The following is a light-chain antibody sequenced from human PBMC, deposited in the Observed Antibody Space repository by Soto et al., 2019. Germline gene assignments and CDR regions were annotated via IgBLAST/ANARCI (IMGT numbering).Light chain of an antibody. V-gene: IGKV3-20*01. J-gene: IGKJ1*01. CDR1: QSVNSNY. CDR2: GAS. CDR3: QQYGTSPWT. Sequence: EILLTQSPGTRSLSPGERATLSCRASQSVNSNYLAWYQQKPGQAPSLLIYGASSRATGIPKRFSGSGSGTDFTLIISRLEPEDFVVYYCQQYGTSPWTFGQGTKVDIK.